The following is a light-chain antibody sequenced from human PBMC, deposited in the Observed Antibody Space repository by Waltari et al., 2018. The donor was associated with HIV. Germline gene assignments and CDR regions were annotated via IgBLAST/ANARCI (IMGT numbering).Light chain of an antibody. CDR2: GAS. CDR1: QSVSSNY. CDR3: QHYASSSFT. Sequence: EIWLTQSPGTMSLSPGDRATLPCRASQSVSSNYLVWYQHKPGQAPRVLIYGASSRATGIPDRFSGSGSGTDFTLTISRLEPEDFAVYYCQHYASSSFTFGPGTKVDIK. J-gene: IGKJ3*01. V-gene: IGKV3-20*01.